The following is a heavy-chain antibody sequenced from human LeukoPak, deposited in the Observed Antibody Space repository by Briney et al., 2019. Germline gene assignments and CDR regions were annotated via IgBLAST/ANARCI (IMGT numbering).Heavy chain of an antibody. CDR1: GFTFSSYS. CDR2: ISGSADNT. V-gene: IGHV3-23*01. Sequence: VQPGGSLRLSCAASGFTFSSYSMNWVRQAPGKGLEWVSGISGSADNTYYADSVKGRFRIFRDNSKNTQYLQMNSLRAEDTAVYYCVKEFLAVVSSLDAFDVWGQGTMVTVSS. J-gene: IGHJ3*01. D-gene: IGHD2-21*01. CDR3: VKEFLAVVSSLDAFDV.